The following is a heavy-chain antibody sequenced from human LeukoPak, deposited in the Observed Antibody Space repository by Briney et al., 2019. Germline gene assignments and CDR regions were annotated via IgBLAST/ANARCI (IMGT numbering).Heavy chain of an antibody. CDR1: GFSFSSYG. D-gene: IGHD6-13*01. J-gene: IGHJ4*02. CDR2: IRYDANIE. V-gene: IGHV3-30*02. Sequence: GGSLRLSCAVSGFSFSSYGMHWVRQAPGKGLEWVAFIRYDANIEYYADSVKGRFTISRDNSKNTLFLQMNSMRAVDTAVYYCAKGGSSSWDYFDYWGQRTLVTVSS. CDR3: AKGGSSSWDYFDY.